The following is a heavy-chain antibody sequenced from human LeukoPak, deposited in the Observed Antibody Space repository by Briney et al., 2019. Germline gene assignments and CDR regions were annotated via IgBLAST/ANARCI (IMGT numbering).Heavy chain of an antibody. V-gene: IGHV4-59*01. J-gene: IGHJ4*02. CDR1: GGSISSYY. Sequence: SETLSLTCTVSGGSISSYYWSWIRQPPGKGLEWIGYIYYSGSTNYNPSLKSRVTISVDTSKNQFPLKLSSVTAADTAVYYCARDVGAYYFDYWGQGTLVTVSS. CDR3: ARDVGAYYFDY. CDR2: IYYSGST. D-gene: IGHD1-26*01.